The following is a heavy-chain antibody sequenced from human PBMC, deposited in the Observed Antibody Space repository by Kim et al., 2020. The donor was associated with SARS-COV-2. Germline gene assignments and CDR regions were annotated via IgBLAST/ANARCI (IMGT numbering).Heavy chain of an antibody. CDR3: ARGDILTGYTLNYYYGMDV. CDR1: GFTFSSYD. CDR2: IGTAGDT. J-gene: IGHJ6*02. Sequence: GGSLRLSCAASGFTFSSYDMHWVRQATGKGLEWVSAIGTAGDTYYPGSVKGRFTISRENAKNSLYLQMNSLRAGDTAVYYCARGDILTGYTLNYYYGMDVWGQGTTVTVSS. D-gene: IGHD3-9*01. V-gene: IGHV3-13*01.